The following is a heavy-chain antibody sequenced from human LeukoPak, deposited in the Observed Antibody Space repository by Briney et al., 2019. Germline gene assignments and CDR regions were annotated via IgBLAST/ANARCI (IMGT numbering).Heavy chain of an antibody. V-gene: IGHV3-21*01. CDR1: GFTFSSYS. Sequence: PGGSLRLSCAASGFTFSSYSMNWVRQAPGKGLEWLSSISSSSSYIYYADSVKGRFTISRDNAKNSLYLQMNSLRAEDTAVYYCARKGSGWALPDYWGQGTLVTVSS. D-gene: IGHD6-19*01. CDR3: ARKGSGWALPDY. J-gene: IGHJ4*02. CDR2: ISSSSSYI.